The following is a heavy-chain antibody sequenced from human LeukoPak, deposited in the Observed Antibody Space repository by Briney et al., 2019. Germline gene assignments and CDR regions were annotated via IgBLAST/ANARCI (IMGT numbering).Heavy chain of an antibody. Sequence: SETLSLTCTVSGGSINSYYWSWIRQPPGKGLECIGYIHYTGSTNYDPSLKSRVTISLDTSKNQFSLKLSSVTAADTAIYYCARGGYYGSGNDFRFDPWGQGTLVTVSS. CDR2: IHYTGST. V-gene: IGHV4-59*01. CDR3: ARGGYYGSGNDFRFDP. CDR1: GGSINSYY. D-gene: IGHD3-10*01. J-gene: IGHJ5*02.